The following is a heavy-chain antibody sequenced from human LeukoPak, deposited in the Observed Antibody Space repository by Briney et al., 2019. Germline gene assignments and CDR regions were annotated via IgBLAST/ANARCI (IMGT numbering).Heavy chain of an antibody. J-gene: IGHJ4*02. CDR2: ISSSSSYI. Sequence: PGGSLRLPCAASGFTFSTYSMNWVRQAPGKGLEWVSSISSSSSYIYYADSVKGRFTISRDNAKNSLYLQMNSLRAEDTAVYYCARDMGPYDSSGSFDYWGQGTLVTVSS. D-gene: IGHD3-22*01. CDR3: ARDMGPYDSSGSFDY. V-gene: IGHV3-21*01. CDR1: GFTFSTYS.